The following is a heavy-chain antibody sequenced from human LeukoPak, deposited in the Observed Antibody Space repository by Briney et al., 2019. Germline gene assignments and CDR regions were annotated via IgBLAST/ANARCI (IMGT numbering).Heavy chain of an antibody. D-gene: IGHD2-2*02. CDR1: GYTFTSNY. Sequence: ASVKVSCKASGYTFTSNYIHWVRQAPGQGLEWMGMIYPRDGSTSYAQKFQGRVTVTRDTSTSTVHMELSGLRSEDTAVYYCASSGTDIVVVPAAIEGLDYWGQGTLVTVSS. V-gene: IGHV1-46*01. J-gene: IGHJ4*02. CDR3: ASSGTDIVVVPAAIEGLDY. CDR2: IYPRDGST.